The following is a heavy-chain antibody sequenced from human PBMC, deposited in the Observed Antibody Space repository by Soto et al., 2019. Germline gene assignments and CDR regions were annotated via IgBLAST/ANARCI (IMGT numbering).Heavy chain of an antibody. V-gene: IGHV3-48*01. J-gene: IGHJ4*02. CDR1: GFTFSSYS. Sequence: GWSLRLSCAASGFTFSSYSMNWVRQAPGKGLEWVSYISSSSSTIYYADSVKGRFTISRDNAKNSLYLQMNSLRAEDTAVYYCARDRDYSGYDDYFDYWGQGTLVTVSS. D-gene: IGHD5-12*01. CDR3: ARDRDYSGYDDYFDY. CDR2: ISSSSSTI.